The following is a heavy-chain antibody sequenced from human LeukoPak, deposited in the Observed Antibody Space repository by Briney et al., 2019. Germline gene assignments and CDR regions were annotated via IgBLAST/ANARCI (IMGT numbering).Heavy chain of an antibody. V-gene: IGHV3-15*01. J-gene: IGHJ6*03. CDR3: TTHGWELRWDRTYDYYYYMDV. Sequence: PGGSLRLSCAASGFTFSNDWKSWVRTAPGKGLEWVGRIKSKTDGGTTDYAAPVNGRFTISRDDSKNTLYQQMNSLKSEDTAVYYCTTHGWELRWDRTYDYYYYMDVWGKGTTVTVSS. CDR1: GFTFSNDW. D-gene: IGHD1-26*01. CDR2: IKSKTDGGTT.